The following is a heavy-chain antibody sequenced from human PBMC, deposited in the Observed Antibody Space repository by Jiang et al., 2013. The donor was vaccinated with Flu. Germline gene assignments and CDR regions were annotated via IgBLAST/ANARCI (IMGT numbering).Heavy chain of an antibody. D-gene: IGHD3-22*01. V-gene: IGHV2-70*01. CDR2: IDWDDDK. Sequence: KPTQTLTLTCTFSGFSLSTSGMCVSWIRQPPGKALEWLALIDWDDDKYYSTFLKTRLTISKDTSKNQVVLTMTNMDPVDTATYYCARMHYYDSSGYYPGYAFGIWGQGTSGHRLF. J-gene: IGHJ3*02. CDR1: GFSLSTSGMC. CDR3: ARMHYYDSSGYYPGYAFGI.